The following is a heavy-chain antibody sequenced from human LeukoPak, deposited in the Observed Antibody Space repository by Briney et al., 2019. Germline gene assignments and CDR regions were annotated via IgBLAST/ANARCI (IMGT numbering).Heavy chain of an antibody. V-gene: IGHV4-4*07. Sequence: PSETLSLTCTVSGGSISSYYWSWIRQPAGKGLEWIGRIYTSGSTNYNLSLKSRVTMSVDTSKNQFSLKLSSVTAADTAVYYCARDLFGSIALYYYYYMDVWGKGTTVTVSS. CDR2: IYTSGST. J-gene: IGHJ6*03. CDR3: ARDLFGSIALYYYYYMDV. CDR1: GGSISSYY. D-gene: IGHD6-6*01.